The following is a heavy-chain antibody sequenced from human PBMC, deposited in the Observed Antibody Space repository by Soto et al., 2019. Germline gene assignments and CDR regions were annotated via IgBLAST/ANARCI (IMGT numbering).Heavy chain of an antibody. CDR2: IWYDGSNK. J-gene: IGHJ6*02. CDR1: GFTFSSYG. D-gene: IGHD2-15*01. Sequence: QVQLVESGGGVVQPGRSLRLSCAASGFTFSSYGMHWVRQAPGKGLEWVAIIWYDGSNKYYADSVKGRFTISRDNSKNTLYLQMNSLRAEDTAVYYCASESCSGRSCYYYGMDVWGQGTTVTVSS. V-gene: IGHV3-33*01. CDR3: ASESCSGRSCYYYGMDV.